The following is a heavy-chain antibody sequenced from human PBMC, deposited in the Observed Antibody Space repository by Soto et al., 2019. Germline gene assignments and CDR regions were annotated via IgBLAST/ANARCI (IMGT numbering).Heavy chain of an antibody. CDR2: ISWNSGSI. J-gene: IGHJ4*02. Sequence: EVQLVESGGGLVQPGRSLRLSCAASGFTFDDYAMHWVRQAPGKGLEWVSGISWNSGSIGYADSVKGRFTISRDNAKNSLYLQMNSLRAEDTALYYCAKDMVWFGELQPYYFDYWGQGTVVTVSS. CDR3: AKDMVWFGELQPYYFDY. CDR1: GFTFDDYA. D-gene: IGHD3-10*01. V-gene: IGHV3-9*01.